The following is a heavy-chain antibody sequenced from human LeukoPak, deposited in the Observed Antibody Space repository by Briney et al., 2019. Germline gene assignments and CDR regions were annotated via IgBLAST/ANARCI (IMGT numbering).Heavy chain of an antibody. CDR3: ARVSRYSSGWRNFDY. V-gene: IGHV1-2*02. Sequence: ASVKVSCKASGYTFTGYYMHWVRQAPGQGLEWIGWINPNSGGTNYAQKFQGRVTMTRDTSISTAYMELSRLRSDDTAVYYCARVSRYSSGWRNFDYWGQGTLVTVSS. J-gene: IGHJ4*02. CDR1: GYTFTGYY. D-gene: IGHD6-19*01. CDR2: INPNSGGT.